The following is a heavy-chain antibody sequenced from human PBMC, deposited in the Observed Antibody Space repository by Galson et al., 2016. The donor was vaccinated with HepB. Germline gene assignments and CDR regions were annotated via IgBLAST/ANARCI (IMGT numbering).Heavy chain of an antibody. D-gene: IGHD2-21*02. J-gene: IGHJ4*02. Sequence: ETLSLTCTVSGYSINTGYYWGWIRQTPGKGLEWIGSIYYSGSTYSNPSLRSRVTISVDTSKNQFSLRLTSVTAADTAVYHCARDSGFCGGDCYPSYFDSWGQGTLVTVSS. CDR2: IYYSGST. V-gene: IGHV4-38-2*02. CDR3: ARDSGFCGGDCYPSYFDS. CDR1: GYSINTGYY.